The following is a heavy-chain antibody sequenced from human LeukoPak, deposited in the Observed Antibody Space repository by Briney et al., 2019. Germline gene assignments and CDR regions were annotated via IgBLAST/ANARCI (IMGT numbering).Heavy chain of an antibody. Sequence: PSDTLSLTCTVSGGSISSYYWTWIRQAPGKGLEWIGNVYYTGSTSYNPSLKSRVTISVDASKNHFSLRLTSVTAADTAVYYCARYLSSGLDYWGQGTLVTVSS. CDR1: GGSISSYY. J-gene: IGHJ4*02. CDR3: ARYLSSGLDY. V-gene: IGHV4-59*07. D-gene: IGHD3-22*01. CDR2: VYYTGST.